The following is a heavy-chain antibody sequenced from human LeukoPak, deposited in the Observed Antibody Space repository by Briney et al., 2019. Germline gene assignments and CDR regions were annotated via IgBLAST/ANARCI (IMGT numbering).Heavy chain of an antibody. V-gene: IGHV4-31*03. J-gene: IGHJ4*02. CDR3: ARYSGTKRDFDY. Sequence: SETLSLPCTVSGGSISNDGYYWSWIRQHPGKGLEWIGYIYYSGITYYNPSLKSRVTISVDTSKNQFSLKLSSVTAADTALYYCARYSGTKRDFDYWGQGTLVTVSS. D-gene: IGHD5-12*01. CDR2: IYYSGIT. CDR1: GGSISNDGYY.